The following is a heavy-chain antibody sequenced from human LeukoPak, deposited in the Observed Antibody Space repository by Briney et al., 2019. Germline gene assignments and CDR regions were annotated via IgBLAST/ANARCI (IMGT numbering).Heavy chain of an antibody. J-gene: IGHJ6*02. V-gene: IGHV4-59*01. Sequence: PSETLSLTCTVSGGSISSYYWSLIRQPPGKGLEWIGYMYYSGSTNYNPSLKSRVTISVDTSKNQFSLKLSSVTAADTAVYYCARERSSSSPGGYYYYGMDVWGQGTTVTVSS. D-gene: IGHD6-6*01. CDR2: MYYSGST. CDR3: ARERSSSSPGGYYYYGMDV. CDR1: GGSISSYY.